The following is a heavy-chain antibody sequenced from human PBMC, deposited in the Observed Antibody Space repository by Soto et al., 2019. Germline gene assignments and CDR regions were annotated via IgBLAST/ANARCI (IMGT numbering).Heavy chain of an antibody. CDR3: AKELYYYDSSGWAFDI. CDR1: GFTFDDYA. J-gene: IGHJ3*02. Sequence: EVQLVESGGGLVQPGRSLRLSCAASGFTFDDYAMHWVRQAPGKGLEWVSGISWNSGSIGYADSVKGRFTISRDNAKNSLYLQMNSLSAEDTALYYCAKELYYYDSSGWAFDIWGQGTMVTVAS. D-gene: IGHD3-22*01. V-gene: IGHV3-9*01. CDR2: ISWNSGSI.